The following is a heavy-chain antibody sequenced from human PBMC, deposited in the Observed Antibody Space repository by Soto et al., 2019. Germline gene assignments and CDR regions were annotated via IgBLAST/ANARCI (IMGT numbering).Heavy chain of an antibody. D-gene: IGHD1-26*01. CDR2: IYPGDSDT. CDR1: GYSFTSYW. V-gene: IGHV5-51*01. Sequence: GESLKISCKGSGYSFTSYWIGWVRQMPGKGLEWMGIIYPGDSDTRYSPSFQGQVTISADKSISTAYLQWSSLKASDTAMYYCAREEMGGDYYYGMDVWGQGTTVTVSS. J-gene: IGHJ6*02. CDR3: AREEMGGDYYYGMDV.